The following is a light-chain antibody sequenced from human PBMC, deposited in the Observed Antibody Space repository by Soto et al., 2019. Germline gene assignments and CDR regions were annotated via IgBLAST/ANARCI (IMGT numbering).Light chain of an antibody. J-gene: IGKJ5*01. CDR3: QHYDHLPIT. V-gene: IGKV1-33*01. CDR2: DAS. CDR1: QDITNY. Sequence: DIQMTQSPSSLSASEGDRVTITCQASQDITNYLNWCQQKPGRAPRLLLYDASSLETGVPSRFSGSGSGTDFTLTISSLQPEDVATYYCQHYDHLPITFGQGTRLEVK.